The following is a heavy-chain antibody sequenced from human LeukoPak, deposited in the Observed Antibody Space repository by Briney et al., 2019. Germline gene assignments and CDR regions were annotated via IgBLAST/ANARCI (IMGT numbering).Heavy chain of an antibody. V-gene: IGHV4-61*02. Sequence: SETLSLTCTVSGGSISSGSYYWRWIRQPAGKGLEWIGRIYTSGSTNYNPSLKSRVTISVDTSKNQFSLKLSSVTAADTAVYYCASLIAAAGLGFHPWGQGTLVTVSS. CDR2: IYTSGST. D-gene: IGHD6-13*01. CDR3: ASLIAAAGLGFHP. CDR1: GGSISSGSYY. J-gene: IGHJ5*02.